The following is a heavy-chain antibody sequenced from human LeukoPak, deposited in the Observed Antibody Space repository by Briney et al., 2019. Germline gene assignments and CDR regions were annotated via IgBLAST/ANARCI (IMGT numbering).Heavy chain of an antibody. CDR2: IYPGDSDT. Sequence: GESLKISCKGSGYSCTSYWIGWVRQMPGKGLEWMGIIYPGDSDTTYSPSFQGQVTISADKSISTAYLQWSSLKASDTAMYYCARHPRYRSYSSGYYYYFDYWGQGTLVTVSS. J-gene: IGHJ4*02. V-gene: IGHV5-51*01. CDR3: ARHPRYRSYSSGYYYYFDY. D-gene: IGHD3-22*01. CDR1: GYSCTSYW.